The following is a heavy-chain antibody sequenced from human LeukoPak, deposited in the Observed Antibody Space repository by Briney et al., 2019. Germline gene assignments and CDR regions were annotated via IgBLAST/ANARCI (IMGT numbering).Heavy chain of an antibody. CDR2: IIPIFGTA. Sequence: SVKVSCKASGSTFSSYAISWVRQAPGQGLEWMGGIIPIFGTANYAQKFQGRVTITADESTSTAYMELSSLRSEGTAVYYCARARSLMITSAFNWFDPWGQGTLVTVSS. CDR3: ARARSLMITSAFNWFDP. CDR1: GSTFSSYA. D-gene: IGHD3-16*01. J-gene: IGHJ5*02. V-gene: IGHV1-69*13.